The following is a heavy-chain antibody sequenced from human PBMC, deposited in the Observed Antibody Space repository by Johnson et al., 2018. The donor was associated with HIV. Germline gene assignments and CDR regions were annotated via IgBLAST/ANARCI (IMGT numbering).Heavy chain of an antibody. Sequence: VQLVESGGGLIQPGGSLRLSCAASGFPVSSNYMTWVRQAPGKGLEWVSAIGTAGDTYYPGSVKGRFTISRDNAKKSLYLQMDSMRVDDTAIYYCARRGGTGYSEPIDFWGQGTMVTVSS. V-gene: IGHV3-53*01. CDR1: GFPVSSNY. D-gene: IGHD2-15*01. J-gene: IGHJ3*01. CDR2: IGTAGDT. CDR3: ARRGGTGYSEPIDF.